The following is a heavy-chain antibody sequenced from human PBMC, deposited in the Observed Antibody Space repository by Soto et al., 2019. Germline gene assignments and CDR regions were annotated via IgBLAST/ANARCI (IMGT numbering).Heavy chain of an antibody. CDR2: INPNSGGT. J-gene: IGHJ3*02. V-gene: IGHV1-2*04. Sequence: ASVKVSCKASGYTFTGYYMHWVRQAPGQGLEWMGWINPNSGGTNYAQKFQGWVTMTRDTSISTAYMELSRLRSDDTAVYYCARLHYYYDDVDIWGQGTMVTVSS. CDR1: GYTFTGYY. CDR3: ARLHYYYDDVDI. D-gene: IGHD3-22*01.